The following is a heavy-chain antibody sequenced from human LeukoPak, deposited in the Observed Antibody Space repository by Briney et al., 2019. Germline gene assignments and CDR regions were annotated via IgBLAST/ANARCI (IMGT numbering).Heavy chain of an antibody. CDR3: ARTYMTSARFDP. CDR2: IHYSGST. V-gene: IGHV4-31*03. D-gene: IGHD2-21*02. Sequence: PSETLSLTCTVSGGSISSGGYYWSWIRQHPGQGLEWIGYIHYSGSTYYNPSLKSRVTISVDTSKNQFSLKLRYVTAADTAVYYCARTYMTSARFDPWGQGTLVTVSS. J-gene: IGHJ5*02. CDR1: GGSISSGGYY.